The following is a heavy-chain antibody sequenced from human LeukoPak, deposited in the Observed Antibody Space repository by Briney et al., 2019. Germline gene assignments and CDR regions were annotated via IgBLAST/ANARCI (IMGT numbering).Heavy chain of an antibody. J-gene: IGHJ4*02. CDR2: MWYDGSNK. Sequence: GGSLRLSCEASGFSISTFGMHWVRQAPGKGLEWVAVMWYDGSNKYYADSVKGRFTISRDDSKNTLYLQMNSLRAEDTAMYYCARGLPPVMKYYFDYWGQGTLVTVSS. D-gene: IGHD4-11*01. CDR1: GFSISTFG. CDR3: ARGLPPVMKYYFDY. V-gene: IGHV3-33*08.